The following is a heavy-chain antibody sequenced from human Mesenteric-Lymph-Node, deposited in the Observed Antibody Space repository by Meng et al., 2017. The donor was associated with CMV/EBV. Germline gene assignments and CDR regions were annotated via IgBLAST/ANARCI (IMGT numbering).Heavy chain of an antibody. CDR1: GGPISSSSSY. V-gene: IGHV4-39*07. CDR3: ARDGDYYDSSGYNPFDY. Sequence: QLQLQESGPGRWKPSETLSLTCTVSGGPISSSSSYWGWIRQSPGKGLEWIGSIYYSGSTYYNPSLKSRVTISVDTSKNQFSLKLSSVTAADTAVYYCARDGDYYDSSGYNPFDYWGQGTLVTVSS. D-gene: IGHD3-22*01. J-gene: IGHJ4*02. CDR2: IYYSGST.